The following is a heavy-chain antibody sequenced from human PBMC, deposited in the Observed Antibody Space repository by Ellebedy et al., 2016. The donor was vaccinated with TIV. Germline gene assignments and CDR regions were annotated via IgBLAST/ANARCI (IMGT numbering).Heavy chain of an antibody. CDR1: GGTFSSYA. J-gene: IGHJ6*02. Sequence: SVKVSCXDSGGTFSSYAISWVRQALGQGLEWMGGIIPIFGTANYTQKFQGRVTITADESTSTAYLELSSLRSEDTAVYYCARAPVGATGQRYYYYGMDVWGQGTTVTVSS. CDR3: ARAPVGATGQRYYYYGMDV. V-gene: IGHV1-69*13. CDR2: IIPIFGTA. D-gene: IGHD1-26*01.